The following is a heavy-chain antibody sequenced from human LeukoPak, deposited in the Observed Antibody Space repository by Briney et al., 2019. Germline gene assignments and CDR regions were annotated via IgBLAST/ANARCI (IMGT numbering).Heavy chain of an antibody. CDR2: IYPGDSDT. CDR1: GYSFTSYW. J-gene: IGHJ3*02. CDR3: AITEIGYCSGGSCDDAFDI. D-gene: IGHD2-15*01. Sequence: GESLKISCKGSGYSFTSYWIGWVRQVPGKGLEWMGIIYPGDSDTRSSPSFQGQVTISAHKSIRTAYLQWSSLKASDTAMYYCAITEIGYCSGGSCDDAFDIWGQGTMVTVSS. V-gene: IGHV5-51*01.